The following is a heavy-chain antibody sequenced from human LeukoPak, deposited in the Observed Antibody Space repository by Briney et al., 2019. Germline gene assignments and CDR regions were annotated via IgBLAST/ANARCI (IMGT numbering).Heavy chain of an antibody. Sequence: PGGAHRVSRPPSVFTLSSYAMYWVRQAPRKGMEWVAVISYDRCNKYHAESLKGRYTISRNNSKNTQYLQMNSLRAEDTTVYYCHCAYWGRETRVPVPS. J-gene: IGHJ4*02. CDR1: VFTLSSYA. CDR3: HCAY. CDR2: ISYDRCNK. V-gene: IGHV3-30-3*01. D-gene: IGHD2-21*01.